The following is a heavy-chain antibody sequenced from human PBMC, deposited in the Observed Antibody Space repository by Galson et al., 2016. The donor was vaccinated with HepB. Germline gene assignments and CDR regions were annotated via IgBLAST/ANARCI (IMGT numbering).Heavy chain of an antibody. D-gene: IGHD6-13*01. Sequence: SVKVSCKASGGTFSSYGISWVRQAPGQGLEWMGQIISIFGTANYAQKFQGRVTITADESTSTAYMELSSLRSEDTAVYYCARDRRFVGIAAAGPGDYYYSGMDVWGQGTTVTVAS. J-gene: IGHJ6*02. CDR2: IISIFGTA. V-gene: IGHV1-69*13. CDR3: ARDRRFVGIAAAGPGDYYYSGMDV. CDR1: GGTFSSYG.